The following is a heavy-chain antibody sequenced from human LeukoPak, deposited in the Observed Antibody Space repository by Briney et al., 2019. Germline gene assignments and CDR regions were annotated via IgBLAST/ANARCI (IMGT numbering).Heavy chain of an antibody. V-gene: IGHV3-23*01. CDR1: GFTFSSYA. CDR3: AKVPAYSSGRPVDS. Sequence: GGSLRLSCAASGFTFSSYAMSWVRQAPGKGLECVSSISVSGGTTYNADSVKGRFTISRDNSKKTLYLQMNSLRAEDTAVYYCAKVPAYSSGRPVDSWGQGTLVTVSS. CDR2: ISVSGGTT. J-gene: IGHJ4*02. D-gene: IGHD6-19*01.